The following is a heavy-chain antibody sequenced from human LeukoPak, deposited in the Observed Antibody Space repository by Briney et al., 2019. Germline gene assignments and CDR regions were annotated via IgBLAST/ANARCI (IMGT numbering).Heavy chain of an antibody. CDR1: GFTISTYW. CDR2: TKEDGSES. V-gene: IGHV3-7*01. CDR3: AKAGLLWFGESWMDV. D-gene: IGHD3-10*01. Sequence: GGSLRLSCTASGFTISTYWMSWVRQAPGKGLEWVANTKEDGSESHYVDSVKGRFTISRDNAKNSLYLQMNSLRAEDTAVYFCAKAGLLWFGESWMDVWGQGTTVTVSS. J-gene: IGHJ6*02.